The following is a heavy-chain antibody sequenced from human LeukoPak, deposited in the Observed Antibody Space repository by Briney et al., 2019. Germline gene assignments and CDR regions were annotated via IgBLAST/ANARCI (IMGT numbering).Heavy chain of an antibody. CDR2: ITSGTRT. Sequence: GGTLRLSCVASGFTFSSHGMNWVRQAPGKGLEWVSGITSGTRTYYADSVKGRFTISRDNSKSTLHLQMNSLRAEDRAVYYCAKEYYSGLYDYWGQGTLVTVSS. J-gene: IGHJ4*02. CDR3: AKEYYSGLYDY. CDR1: GFTFSSHG. V-gene: IGHV3-23*01. D-gene: IGHD5-12*01.